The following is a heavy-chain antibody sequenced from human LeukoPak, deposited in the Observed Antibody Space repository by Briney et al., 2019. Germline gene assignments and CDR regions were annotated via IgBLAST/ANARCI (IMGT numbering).Heavy chain of an antibody. CDR1: GFTFNNYW. D-gene: IGHD3-10*01. CDR2: ISSSGSTI. V-gene: IGHV3-48*03. J-gene: IGHJ5*02. CDR3: ARDGGSGATTPFDP. Sequence: PGGSLRLSCAASGFTFNNYWMNWVRQAPGKGLEWVSYISSSGSTIYYADSVKGRFTISRDNAKNSLYLQMNSLRAEDTAVYYCARDGGSGATTPFDPWGQGTLVTVSS.